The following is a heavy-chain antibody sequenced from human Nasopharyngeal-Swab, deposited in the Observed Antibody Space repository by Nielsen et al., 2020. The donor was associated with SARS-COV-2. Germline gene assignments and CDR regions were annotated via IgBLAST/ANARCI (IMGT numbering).Heavy chain of an antibody. CDR3: ASTGYSSARDH. J-gene: IGHJ4*02. CDR2: INHSGST. CDR1: GGSFSGYY. Sequence: GSLRLSCAVYGGSFSGYYWSWIRQPPGKGLEWIGEINHSGSTNYNPSLKSRVTISVDTSKNQFSLKLSSVTAADTAVYHCASTGYSSARDHWGQGTLVTVSS. D-gene: IGHD6-19*01. V-gene: IGHV4-34*01.